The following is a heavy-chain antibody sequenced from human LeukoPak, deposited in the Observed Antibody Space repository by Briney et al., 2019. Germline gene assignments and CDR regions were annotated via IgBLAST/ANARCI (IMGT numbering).Heavy chain of an antibody. CDR3: ARDHSVVVVAAQGFDY. V-gene: IGHV1-18*01. D-gene: IGHD2-15*01. J-gene: IGHJ4*02. Sequence: ASVKVSCKASGYTFTSYGISWVRQAPGQGLEWMGWISAYNGNTNYAQKLQGRVTMTTDTSTSTAYMELRSLRSDDTAVYYCARDHSVVVVAAQGFDYWGQGTLVTVSS. CDR2: ISAYNGNT. CDR1: GYTFTSYG.